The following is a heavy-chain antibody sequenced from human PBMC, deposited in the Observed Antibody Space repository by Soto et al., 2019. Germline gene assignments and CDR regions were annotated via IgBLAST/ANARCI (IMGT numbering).Heavy chain of an antibody. CDR3: ARARRELRAGLYYAMDV. D-gene: IGHD3-16*01. J-gene: IGHJ6*02. CDR2: ISGYNGNT. Sequence: QAQLAQSGAEVKKPGASVKVSCKASGYTFTNYGITWVRQAPGQGLECMGWISGYNGNTNYAQKLQGRVSMTTDTSTTTVYMHLRSLRSDDTVAYYCARARRELRAGLYYAMDVWGQGTTVTVSS. V-gene: IGHV1-18*01. CDR1: GYTFTNYG.